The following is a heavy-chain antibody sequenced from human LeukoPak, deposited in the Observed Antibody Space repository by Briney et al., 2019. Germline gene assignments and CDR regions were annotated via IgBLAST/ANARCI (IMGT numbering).Heavy chain of an antibody. CDR1: GGTFSSYA. Sequence: ASVKVSCKASGGTFSSYAISWVRQAPGQGLEWMGWINPNSGGANYAQKFQGRVTMTRDTSISTAYMELSRLRSDDTAVYYCARVDLNDIAVAGREGSFDYWGQGTLVTVSS. CDR3: ARVDLNDIAVAGREGSFDY. V-gene: IGHV1-2*02. CDR2: INPNSGGA. J-gene: IGHJ4*02. D-gene: IGHD6-19*01.